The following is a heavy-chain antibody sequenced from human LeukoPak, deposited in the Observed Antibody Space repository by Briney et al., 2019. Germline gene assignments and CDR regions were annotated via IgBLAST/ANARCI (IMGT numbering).Heavy chain of an antibody. CDR2: ISDSGGST. Sequence: QPGGSLRLSCAASGFTFSSYAMSWVRQAPGKGLEWVSAISDSGGSTYYADSVKGRFTISRDNSKNTLYLQMNSLRAEDTAVYHCAKTYYYYSSGYYFPFDYWGQGTLVIVSS. J-gene: IGHJ4*02. V-gene: IGHV3-23*01. D-gene: IGHD3-22*01. CDR3: AKTYYYYSSGYYFPFDY. CDR1: GFTFSSYA.